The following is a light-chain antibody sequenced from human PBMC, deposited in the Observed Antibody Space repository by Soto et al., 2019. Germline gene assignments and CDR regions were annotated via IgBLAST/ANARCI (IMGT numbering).Light chain of an antibody. J-gene: IGLJ1*01. CDR1: RTDVDGHDY. CDR2: DVH. CDR3: SSYTASAPFYV. Sequence: SVLPRPAYVSGSPGQSITFSCTGARTDVDGHDYVSWYQQHPGQAPKLMIFDVHNRPSGVSSRFSGSKSGDTASLTISGLQAEDDGDYYCSSYTASAPFYVFGTGTKATVL. V-gene: IGLV2-14*03.